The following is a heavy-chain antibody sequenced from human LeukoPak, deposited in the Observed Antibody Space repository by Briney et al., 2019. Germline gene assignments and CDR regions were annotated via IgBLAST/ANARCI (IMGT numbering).Heavy chain of an antibody. D-gene: IGHD3-9*01. J-gene: IGHJ4*02. CDR2: IRSSDGST. V-gene: IGHV3-23*01. CDR3: AKDSGAAIDHFDY. Sequence: GGSLRLSCAASGFTFSSYAMGWVRQAPGRGLEWVSGIRSSDGSTYYADSVKGRFTISRDKSKNTLYLQMNSLRAEDTAIYYCAKDSGAAIDHFDYWGQGTLVTVSS. CDR1: GFTFSSYA.